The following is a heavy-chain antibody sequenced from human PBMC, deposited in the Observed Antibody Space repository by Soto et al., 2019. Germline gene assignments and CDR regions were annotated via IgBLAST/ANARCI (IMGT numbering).Heavy chain of an antibody. V-gene: IGHV3-30*18. CDR1: GFTFSRSG. D-gene: IGHD3-10*01. Sequence: QVQLVESGGGVVQPGRSLRLSCAASGFTFSRSGMHWVRQAPGKGLEWVAVISYDGNHKYYGDSVRGRFTTSRDNSRNILFLQMSSLTAEDTAVYYCAKGESTYSNFDYWGQGTLVTVSS. CDR3: AKGESTYSNFDY. CDR2: ISYDGNHK. J-gene: IGHJ4*02.